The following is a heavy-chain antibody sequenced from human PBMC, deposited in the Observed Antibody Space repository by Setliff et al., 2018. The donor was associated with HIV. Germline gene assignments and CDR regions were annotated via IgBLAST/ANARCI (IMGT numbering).Heavy chain of an antibody. Sequence: SETLSLTCSVSGVSVGGGDYYWHWIRQHPEEALEWIGYIFHSGDTYYNSSLKSRISMSVDTSKNQFSLELTSLTAADTAVYYCATRPRIAARPFDYWGQGMLVTVSS. CDR1: GVSVGGGDYY. V-gene: IGHV4-31*03. CDR2: IFHSGDT. CDR3: ATRPRIAARPFDY. J-gene: IGHJ4*02. D-gene: IGHD6-6*01.